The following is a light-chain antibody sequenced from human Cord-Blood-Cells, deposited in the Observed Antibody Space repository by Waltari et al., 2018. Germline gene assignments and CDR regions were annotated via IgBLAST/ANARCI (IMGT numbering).Light chain of an antibody. CDR2: EVS. CDR1: SSDVGGYNY. J-gene: IGLJ1*01. CDR3: SSYAGSNNFV. Sequence: QSALTQPPSASGSHGQSVTISCTGTSSDVGGYNYVSRYHQHPGKAPKLMIYEVSKRRSGVPDRFSGSKSGNTASLTVSGLQAEDEADYYCSSYAGSNNFVFGTGTKVTVL. V-gene: IGLV2-8*01.